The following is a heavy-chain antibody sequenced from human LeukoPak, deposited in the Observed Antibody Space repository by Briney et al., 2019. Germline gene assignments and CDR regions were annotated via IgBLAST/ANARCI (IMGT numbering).Heavy chain of an antibody. CDR3: ARVWWRTSIHRSFYFDY. J-gene: IGHJ4*01. CDR2: ILAGGET. V-gene: IGHV3-66*01. Sequence: GGSLTLSCAASRFSVGTNYLTWVRQAPGKGLEWVSLILAGGETSYADSVRGRFTISRDNSRNTLYLRMNSLTVEDTATYYCARVWWRTSIHRSFYFDYWGQGALVIVSS. D-gene: IGHD2-21*02. CDR1: RFSVGTNY.